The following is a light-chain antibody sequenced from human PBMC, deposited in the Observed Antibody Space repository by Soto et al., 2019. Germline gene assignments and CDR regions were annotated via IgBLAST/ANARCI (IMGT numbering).Light chain of an antibody. CDR2: DSS. Sequence: PAVVSVSPGAGATLSCRASQNIRSALAWYQQKPGQAPRLLMYDSSNRANGVPARFSASGSGTEFTLTITSLQSEDFAVYYCQQFNDWPRTFGQGTKVDIK. V-gene: IGKV3-15*01. J-gene: IGKJ1*01. CDR1: QNIRSA. CDR3: QQFNDWPRT.